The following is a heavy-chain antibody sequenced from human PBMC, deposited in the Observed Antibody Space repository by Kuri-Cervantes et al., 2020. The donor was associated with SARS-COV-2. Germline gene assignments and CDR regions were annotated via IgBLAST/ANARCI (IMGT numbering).Heavy chain of an antibody. D-gene: IGHD2-2*01. CDR1: GFTFSGHW. Sequence: GGSLRLSCAASGFTFSGHWIHWVRQAPGKGLVWVSTISGSGDSTYYADSVKGRFTVSRDNSKNTLYLQMNSLRAEDTAVYYCAKDRGGYCSSHSCLDAFGIWGRGTMVTVSS. CDR3: AKDRGGYCSSHSCLDAFGI. J-gene: IGHJ3*02. CDR2: ISGSGDST. V-gene: IGHV3-23*01.